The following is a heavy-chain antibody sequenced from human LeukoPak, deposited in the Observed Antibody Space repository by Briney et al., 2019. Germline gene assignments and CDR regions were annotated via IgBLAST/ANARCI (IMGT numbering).Heavy chain of an antibody. CDR2: IYYSGST. CDR1: GGSINSYY. D-gene: IGHD1-26*01. Sequence: SETLSLTCTVSGGSINSYYWSWIRQPPGKGLEWIGYIYYSGSTNYNPSLKSRVTISVDTSKNQFSLTLSSVTAADTAVYYCARVGSGSYYRHFDYWGQGILVTVSS. CDR3: ARVGSGSYYRHFDY. V-gene: IGHV4-59*01. J-gene: IGHJ4*02.